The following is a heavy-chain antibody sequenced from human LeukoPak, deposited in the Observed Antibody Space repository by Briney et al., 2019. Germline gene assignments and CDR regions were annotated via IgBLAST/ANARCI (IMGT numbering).Heavy chain of an antibody. J-gene: IGHJ4*02. Sequence: GASVKVSCKASGYTFTGYYLHWVRQAPGQGLEWMGWINPNSGGTNYAQKFQGRVTMTRDTSISTAYMELSRLRSDDTAVYYCARYRYFSGGSCYDLFDYWGQGTLVTVSS. CDR3: ARYRYFSGGSCYDLFDY. CDR1: GYTFTGYY. V-gene: IGHV1-2*02. D-gene: IGHD2-15*01. CDR2: INPNSGGT.